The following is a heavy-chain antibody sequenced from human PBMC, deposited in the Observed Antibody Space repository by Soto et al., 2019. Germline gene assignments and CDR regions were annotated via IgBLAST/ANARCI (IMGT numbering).Heavy chain of an antibody. V-gene: IGHV1-46*01. Sequence: QVQLVQSGAEVKTPGASLKVSCKASGDTFTSYYRHWVRQAPGQGLEWMGIITPSGGSTTDAQKCRGRVTMTRDTSTNTVYLELSSLRSEDTAVYYWARGGTDPLIWLDPWGQGTLVTVSS. CDR1: GDTFTSYY. CDR2: ITPSGGST. CDR3: ARGGTDPLIWLDP. D-gene: IGHD1-1*01. J-gene: IGHJ5*02.